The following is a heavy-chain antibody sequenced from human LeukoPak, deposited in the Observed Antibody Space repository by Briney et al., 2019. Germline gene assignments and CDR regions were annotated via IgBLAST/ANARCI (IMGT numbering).Heavy chain of an antibody. Sequence: SQTLSLTCAISGDSVSSNSAAWNWIRQSPSRGLEWLGRTYYRSKWYNDYAVSVKSRITINPDTSKNQFSLQLNSVTPEDTAVYYCARDRSSSWSSIQRYFDYWGQGTLVTVSS. CDR1: GDSVSSNSAA. D-gene: IGHD6-13*01. CDR3: ARDRSSSWSSIQRYFDY. CDR2: TYYRSKWYN. J-gene: IGHJ4*02. V-gene: IGHV6-1*01.